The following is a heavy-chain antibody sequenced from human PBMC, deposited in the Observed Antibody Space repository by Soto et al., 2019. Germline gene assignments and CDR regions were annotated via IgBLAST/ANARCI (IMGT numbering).Heavy chain of an antibody. J-gene: IGHJ4*02. CDR2: INHSGST. Sequence: PSETLSLTCAVYGGSFSGYYWTWIRQPPGTGLEWIGEINHSGSTNYNPSLKSQVTISVDTSKNQFSLKLTSVTAADTAVYYCAREKITGLFHHGVQGSLVTV. V-gene: IGHV4-34*01. CDR1: GGSFSGYY. D-gene: IGHD1-1*01. CDR3: AREKITGLFHH.